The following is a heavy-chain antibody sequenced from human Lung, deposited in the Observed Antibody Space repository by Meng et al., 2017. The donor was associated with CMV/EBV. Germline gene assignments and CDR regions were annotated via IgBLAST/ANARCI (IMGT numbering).Heavy chain of an antibody. V-gene: IGHV3-21*06. CDR1: GFDLSTYS. CDR3: ARDRQNSNYGSSDY. D-gene: IGHD4-11*01. CDR2: ISSSSSYI. Sequence: GGPLRLPCLGPGFDLSTYSMNWFRQAPGKGPEWVSSISSSSSYIYYADSVKGRFTVSRNNANDSLYLQMNSLTAEDTGVYYCARDRQNSNYGSSDYWGQGTLVXVSS. J-gene: IGHJ4*02.